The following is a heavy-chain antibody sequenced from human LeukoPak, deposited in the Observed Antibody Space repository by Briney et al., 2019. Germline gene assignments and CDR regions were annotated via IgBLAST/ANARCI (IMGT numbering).Heavy chain of an antibody. CDR2: ISSYNGYT. D-gene: IGHD2-15*01. J-gene: IGHJ5*02. CDR3: ARDQLPRGDIRQLGFDP. Sequence: GASVKVSCKASGYTFTSYGISWVRQAPGQGLEWMGWISSYNGYTNYARKLQGRVTMTTDTSTSTVYMELSSLRSEDTAVYYCARDQLPRGDIRQLGFDPWGQGTLVTVSS. CDR1: GYTFTSYG. V-gene: IGHV1-18*01.